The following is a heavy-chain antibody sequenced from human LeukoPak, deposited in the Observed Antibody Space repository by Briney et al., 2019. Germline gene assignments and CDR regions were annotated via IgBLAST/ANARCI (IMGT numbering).Heavy chain of an antibody. J-gene: IGHJ4*02. Sequence: PGGTLRLSCAASGFTFSTYGMSWVRQAPGKGLEWVSGISGSGGSRFYTDSVKGRFTISRDNSKNTLYLQMNSLRAEDTAVYYCAKDSSGNGFDYWGQGTLVTVSS. CDR1: GFTFSTYG. V-gene: IGHV3-23*01. CDR3: AKDSSGNGFDY. CDR2: ISGSGGSR. D-gene: IGHD1-26*01.